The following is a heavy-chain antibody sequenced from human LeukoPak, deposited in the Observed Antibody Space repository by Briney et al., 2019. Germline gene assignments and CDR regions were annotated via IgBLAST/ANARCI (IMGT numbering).Heavy chain of an antibody. CDR1: GDCVLSNSS. D-gene: IGHD5-18*01. V-gene: IGHV6-1*01. J-gene: IGHJ3*02. CDR2: TYYRSNWYN. CDR3: VRGGQGDGHSADEGFDI. Sequence: SQTLSLTCAVSGDCVLSNSSWNWIRQSPSRGLEWLGRTYYRSNWYNDYGVSVKSRININPDTSKNLFSLQLSSVTPEDTAVYYCVRGGQGDGHSADEGFDIWGQGTMVTVS.